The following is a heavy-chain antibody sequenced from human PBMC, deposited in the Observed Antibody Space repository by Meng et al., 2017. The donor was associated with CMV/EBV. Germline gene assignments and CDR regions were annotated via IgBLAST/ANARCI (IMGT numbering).Heavy chain of an antibody. Sequence: GGSLRLSCKASGYTFTGYYMHWVRQAPGQGLEWMGWINPNSGGTNYAQKFQGRVTMTRDTSISTAYMELSRLRSDDTAVYYCARGGIAVAGTYDYWGQGTLVTVSS. D-gene: IGHD6-19*01. V-gene: IGHV1-2*02. J-gene: IGHJ4*02. CDR3: ARGGIAVAGTYDY. CDR1: GYTFTGYY. CDR2: INPNSGGT.